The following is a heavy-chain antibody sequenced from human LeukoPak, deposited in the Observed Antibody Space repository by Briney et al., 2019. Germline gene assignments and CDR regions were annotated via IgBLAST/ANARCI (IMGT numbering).Heavy chain of an antibody. CDR2: IKQDGSKK. Sequence: GGSLRLSCAASGFTLSDHYMDWVRQAPGKGLEWVANIKQDGSKKSYVDSVKGRFTISRDNAKNSLYLQMNSLRAEDTAIYYCTRVGYIDEGIDYWGQGTLVTVSS. V-gene: IGHV3-7*04. CDR3: TRVGYIDEGIDY. D-gene: IGHD5-24*01. J-gene: IGHJ4*02. CDR1: GFTLSDHY.